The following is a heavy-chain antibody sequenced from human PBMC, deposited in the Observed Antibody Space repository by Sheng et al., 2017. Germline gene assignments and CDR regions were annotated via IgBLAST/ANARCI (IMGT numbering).Heavy chain of an antibody. CDR2: ISYDGSNK. Sequence: ESGGGVVQPGRSLRLSCAASGFTFSSYAMHWVRQAPGKGLEWVAVISYDGSNKYYADSVKGRFTISRDNSKNTLYLQMNSLRAEDTAVYYCARATNAFDYWGQGTLVTVSS. D-gene: IGHD2-8*01. CDR1: GFTFSSYA. V-gene: IGHV3-30*04. J-gene: IGHJ4*02. CDR3: ARATNAFDY.